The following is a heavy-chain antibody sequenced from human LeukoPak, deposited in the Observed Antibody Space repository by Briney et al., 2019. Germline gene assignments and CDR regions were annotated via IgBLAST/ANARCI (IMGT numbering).Heavy chain of an antibody. Sequence: SEPLSLTCTVSGGPISGYYWTWIRQPPGKGLEWIGYNSYSGSTNYNPSLKSRVTISVDTSTNQFSVKLSSVTAADTAVYYCARESSGWYLDYWGQGTLVTVSS. J-gene: IGHJ4*02. CDR1: GGPISGYY. CDR2: NSYSGST. D-gene: IGHD6-19*01. CDR3: ARESSGWYLDY. V-gene: IGHV4-59*01.